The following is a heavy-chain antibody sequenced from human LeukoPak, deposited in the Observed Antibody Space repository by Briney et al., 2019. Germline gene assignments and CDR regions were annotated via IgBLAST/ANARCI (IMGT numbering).Heavy chain of an antibody. Sequence: PGGSLRLSCAASGFTFSSYAMSWVRQAPGKGLEWVSAISGSGGNTYYADSVKGRFTISRDNSKNTLYLQMNSLRAEDTAVYYCAKVPPGQQLIYYFDYWGQGTLVTVSS. CDR3: AKVPPGQQLIYYFDY. CDR1: GFTFSSYA. V-gene: IGHV3-23*01. D-gene: IGHD6-13*01. CDR2: ISGSGGNT. J-gene: IGHJ4*02.